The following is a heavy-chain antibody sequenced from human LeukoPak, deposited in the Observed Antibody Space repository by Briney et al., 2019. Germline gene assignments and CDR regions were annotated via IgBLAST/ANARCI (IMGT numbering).Heavy chain of an antibody. CDR3: ARVCDLHIQRENWFDP. CDR1: GGPFSGYY. CDR2: INHSGST. J-gene: IGHJ5*02. V-gene: IGHV4-34*01. Sequence: SETLSLTCAVYGGPFSGYYWSWVRQPPGKGLEWIGEINHSGSTNYNPSLKSRVTISVDTSKNQFSLKLSSVTAADTAVYYCARVCDLHIQRENWFDPWGQGTLVTVSS. D-gene: IGHD1-1*01.